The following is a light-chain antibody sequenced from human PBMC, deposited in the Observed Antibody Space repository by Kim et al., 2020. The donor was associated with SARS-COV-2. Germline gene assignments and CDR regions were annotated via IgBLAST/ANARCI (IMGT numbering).Light chain of an antibody. Sequence: DIQMTQSTSSLSASVGDRVTITCRASQSISNYLNWYQQKPGKAPKLLIYAASSLKSGVPPRFSGSGSGTDFTLTISSLQPEDFATYYCQQNYSNPPTFGQGTKVDIK. CDR2: AAS. CDR1: QSISNY. J-gene: IGKJ1*01. V-gene: IGKV1-39*01. CDR3: QQNYSNPPT.